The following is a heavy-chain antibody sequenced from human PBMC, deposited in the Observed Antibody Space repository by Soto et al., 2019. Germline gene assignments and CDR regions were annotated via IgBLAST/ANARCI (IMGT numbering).Heavy chain of an antibody. V-gene: IGHV1-69*12. Sequence: QVQLVQSGAEVKKPGSSVKVSCKASGGTFSSYAISWVRQAPGQGLEWMGGIIPIFGTANYAQKFQGRVTITADESTSTAYMELSSLRSEDTAVYYCARDLYDYVWGSYRSFPLDYWGQGTLVTVSS. CDR1: GGTFSSYA. J-gene: IGHJ4*02. CDR2: IIPIFGTA. D-gene: IGHD3-16*02. CDR3: ARDLYDYVWGSYRSFPLDY.